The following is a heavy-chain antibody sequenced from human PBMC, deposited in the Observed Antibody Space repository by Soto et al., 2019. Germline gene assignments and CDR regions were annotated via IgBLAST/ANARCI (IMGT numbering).Heavy chain of an antibody. V-gene: IGHV4-59*01. CDR1: GGSLSSGF. Sequence: QVQLQESGPGLVKPSETLSLTCSVSGGSLSSGFWGWFRQPPGKGLEWIGFIHYSGSTTYNPSLPSRLTISLDTSKNHFSLRLRSVTAADTALYYCTVGGGWLADYWGQGTLVTVSS. J-gene: IGHJ4*02. CDR3: TVGGGWLADY. D-gene: IGHD6-19*01. CDR2: IHYSGST.